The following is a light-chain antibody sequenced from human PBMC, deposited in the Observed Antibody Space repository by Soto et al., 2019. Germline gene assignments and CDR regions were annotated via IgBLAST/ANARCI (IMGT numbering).Light chain of an antibody. Sequence: QSALTQPPSASGSPGHSVTISCTGTSSDVGDYNYVSWYQQHPGKAPKLMIYEVTKRPSGVPDRFSGSKSGNTASLTVSGLQAEDEADYYCSSYAGSNNLVFGGGTKLTVL. V-gene: IGLV2-8*01. J-gene: IGLJ2*01. CDR2: EVT. CDR3: SSYAGSNNLV. CDR1: SSDVGDYNY.